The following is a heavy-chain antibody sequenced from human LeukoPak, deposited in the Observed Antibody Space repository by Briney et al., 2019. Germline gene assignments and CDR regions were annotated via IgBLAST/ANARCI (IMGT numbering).Heavy chain of an antibody. V-gene: IGHV3-23*01. Sequence: GGSLRLSCVASGFTFSNYWMHWVRQAPGKGLEWVSAISGSGGSTYYADSVKGRFTISRDNSKNTLYLQMNSLRAEDTAVYYCAKQFIAAPDAFDIWGQGTMVTVSS. CDR1: GFTFSNYW. CDR3: AKQFIAAPDAFDI. D-gene: IGHD6-13*01. CDR2: ISGSGGST. J-gene: IGHJ3*02.